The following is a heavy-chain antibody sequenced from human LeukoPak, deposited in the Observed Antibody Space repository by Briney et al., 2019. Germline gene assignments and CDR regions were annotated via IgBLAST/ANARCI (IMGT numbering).Heavy chain of an antibody. CDR1: GFTFNSYA. CDR3: ARDRRYCGGGSCYFDYFFVY. J-gene: IGHJ4*02. Sequence: GGSLRLSCVASGFTFNSYAVHWVRQAPGKGLEWVAVISYDGSINFYAASVKGRFTISRDNSKNTLYLQMNSLRAEDTALYFCARDRRYCGGGSCYFDYFFVYWGQGTLVTVSS. D-gene: IGHD2-15*01. V-gene: IGHV3-30-3*01. CDR2: ISYDGSIN.